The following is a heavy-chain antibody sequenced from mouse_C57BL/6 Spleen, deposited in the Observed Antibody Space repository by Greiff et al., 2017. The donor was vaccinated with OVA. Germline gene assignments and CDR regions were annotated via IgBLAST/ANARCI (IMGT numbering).Heavy chain of an antibody. J-gene: IGHJ4*01. CDR2: IYPSDSET. Sequence: QVQLQQPGAELVRPGSSVKLSCKASGYTFTSYWMDWVKQRPGQGLEWIGNIYPSDSETHYNQKFKDKATLTVDKSSSTAYMQLSSLTSEDSAVYYCARGTDYYAGGDYAMDYWGQGTSVTVSS. D-gene: IGHD1-1*01. CDR1: GYTFTSYW. CDR3: ARGTDYYAGGDYAMDY. V-gene: IGHV1-61*01.